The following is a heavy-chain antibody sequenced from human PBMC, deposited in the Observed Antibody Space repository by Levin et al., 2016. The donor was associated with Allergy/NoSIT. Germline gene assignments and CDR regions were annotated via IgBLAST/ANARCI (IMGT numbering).Heavy chain of an antibody. CDR3: ARDAGAFDY. J-gene: IGHJ4*02. V-gene: IGHV3-7*01. Sequence: GESLKISCAASGFTFSNYWMSWVRQAPGQGPEWVANIKGDGSDIQYVDSVKGRFTISRDNAKNSLYLQMNSLRAEDTAVYYCARDAGAFDYWGQGTLVTVSS. CDR1: GFTFSNYW. CDR2: IKGDGSDI.